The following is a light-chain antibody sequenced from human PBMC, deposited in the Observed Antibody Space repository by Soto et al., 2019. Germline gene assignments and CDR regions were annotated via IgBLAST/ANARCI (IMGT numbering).Light chain of an antibody. Sequence: EIVLTQSPATLSLSPGDRDTLSCRASQSVGSYLGWYQQRPGQAPRLLIYDASNRATGIPARFSGSGSGTDVTLPISSLEPEDFAVYYCQQRSDWPSTFGGVTKVEIK. V-gene: IGKV3-11*01. CDR1: QSVGSY. CDR2: DAS. J-gene: IGKJ4*01. CDR3: QQRSDWPST.